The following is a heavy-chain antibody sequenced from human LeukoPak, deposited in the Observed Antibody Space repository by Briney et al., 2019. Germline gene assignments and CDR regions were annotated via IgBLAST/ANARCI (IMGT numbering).Heavy chain of an antibody. CDR3: AKGSCSSTSCPHDY. V-gene: IGHV3-9*02. D-gene: IGHD2-2*01. Sequence: GRSLRLSCAASGFTSADYAMHSVPQAPGKGLEGVSGISWNSGSIGYADSVKGRFTISRDNAKNSLCLQMNSLRAEDTALYYCAKGSCSSTSCPHDYWGEGTLVTVSS. CDR1: GFTSADYA. CDR2: ISWNSGSI. J-gene: IGHJ4*02.